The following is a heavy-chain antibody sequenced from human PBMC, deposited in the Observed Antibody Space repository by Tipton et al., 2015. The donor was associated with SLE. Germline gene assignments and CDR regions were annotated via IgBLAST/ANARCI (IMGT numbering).Heavy chain of an antibody. Sequence: TLSLTCTVSGDSISSGTFFWGWVRQSPEKGLAWIGSGHSRGNTYYNPSLTSRVTISVDPSKNQFSLKLSSVTAADTAVYYCASGAYGSDNSYLGGWFDPWGQGTLVTVSS. J-gene: IGHJ5*02. CDR2: GHSRGNT. CDR3: ASGAYGSDNSYLGGWFDP. V-gene: IGHV4-39*07. D-gene: IGHD3-10*01. CDR1: GDSISSGTFF.